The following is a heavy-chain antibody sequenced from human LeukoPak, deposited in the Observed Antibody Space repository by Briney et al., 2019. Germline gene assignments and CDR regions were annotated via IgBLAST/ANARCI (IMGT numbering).Heavy chain of an antibody. V-gene: IGHV3-7*01. D-gene: IGHD2-21*02. J-gene: IGHJ4*02. CDR3: ANLRLLGFDS. CDR2: IKEDGSEK. CDR1: RFTFSSYA. Sequence: PGGSLRLSCAASRFTFSSYAMTWVRQAPGKGLEWVANIKEDGSEKDYVDSVKGRFTTSRDNAKNSLYLQMNSLRAEDTAVYYCANLRLLGFDSWGQGTLVTVSS.